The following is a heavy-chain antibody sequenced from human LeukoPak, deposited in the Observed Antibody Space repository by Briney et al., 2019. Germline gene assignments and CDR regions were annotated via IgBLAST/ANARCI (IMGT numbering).Heavy chain of an antibody. D-gene: IGHD6-19*01. J-gene: IGHJ4*02. CDR3: ARTAGIAVAGSGGLFDY. CDR2: ISSSSSYI. Sequence: KPGGSLRLSCAASGFTFSSYSMNWVRQAPGKGLEWVSSISSSSSYIYYADSVKGRFTISRDNAKNSLYLQMNSLRAEDMAVYYCARTAGIAVAGSGGLFDYWGQETLVTVSS. V-gene: IGHV3-21*01. CDR1: GFTFSSYS.